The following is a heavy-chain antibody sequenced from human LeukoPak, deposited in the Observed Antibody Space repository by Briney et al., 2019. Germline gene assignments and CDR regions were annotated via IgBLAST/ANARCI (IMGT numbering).Heavy chain of an antibody. CDR1: GYTFTSYY. J-gene: IGHJ4*02. CDR2: INPSGGST. V-gene: IGHV1-46*01. D-gene: IGHD3-22*01. Sequence: ASVKVSCKASGYTFTSYYMHWVRQAPGQGLEWMGIINPSGGSTSYAQKFQGRVTITADKSTSTAYMELSSLRSEDTAVYYCARAQNYYDSSGYYYYWGQGTLVTVSS. CDR3: ARAQNYYDSSGYYYY.